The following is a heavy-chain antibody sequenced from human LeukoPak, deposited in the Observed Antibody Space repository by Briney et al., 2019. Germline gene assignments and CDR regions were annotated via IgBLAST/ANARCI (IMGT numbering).Heavy chain of an antibody. CDR1: GYTFTGYN. J-gene: IGHJ5*02. V-gene: IGHV1-2*02. CDR2: INANSGGT. Sequence: ASVKVSCKASGYTFTGYNMHWVRQAPGQGLECMGWINANSGGTNYAQKLQGRVTMTTATSISTTYMSQSRLRSDDTDAYHCARDNYAYYGSGSWFDPWGQRTLVTVSS. D-gene: IGHD3-10*01. CDR3: ARDNYAYYGSGSWFDP.